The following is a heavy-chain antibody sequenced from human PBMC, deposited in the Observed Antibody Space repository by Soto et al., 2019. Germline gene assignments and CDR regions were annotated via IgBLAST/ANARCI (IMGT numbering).Heavy chain of an antibody. CDR2: ISGSGGST. CDR1: GFTFSSYA. Sequence: GGSLRLSCAASGFTFSSYAMSWVRQAPGKGLEWVSAISGSGGSTYYADSVKGRCTISRDNSKNTLYLQMNSLRAEDTAVYYCAKDLDPPGITIFGVVTLYYYGMDVWGQGTTVTVSS. V-gene: IGHV3-23*01. CDR3: AKDLDPPGITIFGVVTLYYYGMDV. D-gene: IGHD3-3*01. J-gene: IGHJ6*02.